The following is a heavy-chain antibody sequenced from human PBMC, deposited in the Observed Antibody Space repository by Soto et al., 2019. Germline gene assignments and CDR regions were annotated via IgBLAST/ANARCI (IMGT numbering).Heavy chain of an antibody. Sequence: ASVKVSCKASGYTFTSYAMHWVRQAPGQRLEWMGWINAGNGNTKYSQKLQGRVTITRDTSNSTAYMELSSLRSDDTAVYYCVRVTTIVRGVRIGTAYDAFDIWGKGTMATLS. J-gene: IGHJ3*02. V-gene: IGHV1-3*01. CDR2: INAGNGNT. D-gene: IGHD3-10*01. CDR1: GYTFTSYA. CDR3: VRVTTIVRGVRIGTAYDAFDI.